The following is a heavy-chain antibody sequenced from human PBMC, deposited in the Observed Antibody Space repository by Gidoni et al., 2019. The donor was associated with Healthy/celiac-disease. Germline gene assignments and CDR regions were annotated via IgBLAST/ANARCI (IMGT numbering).Heavy chain of an antibody. D-gene: IGHD5-18*01. V-gene: IGHV4-4*02. CDR1: GGSISSSNW. J-gene: IGHJ6*02. CDR2: IYHSGST. CDR3: ARYSYGPYYYYYYGMDV. Sequence: QVQLQESGPGLVKPSGTLSRTCAVSGGSISSSNWWSWVRQPPGKGLEWIGEIYHSGSTNYNPSLKSRVTISVDKSKNQFSLKLSSVTAADTAVYYCARYSYGPYYYYYYGMDVWGQGTTVTVSS.